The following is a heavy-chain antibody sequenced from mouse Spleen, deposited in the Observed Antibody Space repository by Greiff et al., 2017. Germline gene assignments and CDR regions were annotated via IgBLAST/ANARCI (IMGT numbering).Heavy chain of an antibody. CDR2: ISGGGSYT. CDR3: ARRGGNYFFAY. D-gene: IGHD2-1*01. V-gene: IGHV5-9-2*01. Sequence: EVQVVESGGGLVKPGGSLKLSCAASGFTFSSYGMSWVRQTPEKRLEWVATISGGGSYTYYPDSVKGRFTISRDNAKNNLYLQMSRLRSEDTALYYCARRGGNYFFAYWGQGTLVTVSA. J-gene: IGHJ3*01. CDR1: GFTFSSYG.